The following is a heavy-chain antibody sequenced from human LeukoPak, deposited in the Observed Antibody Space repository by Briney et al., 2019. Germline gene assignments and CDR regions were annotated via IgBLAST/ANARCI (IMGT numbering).Heavy chain of an antibody. V-gene: IGHV3-53*01. CDR2: IHNDGST. D-gene: IGHD3-3*02. CDR1: GFIASNTY. Sequence: GGSLRLSCAASGFIASNTYMTWVRQAPGKGLEWVSVIHNDGSTYYADSVKGRFTISRDNSKNMLFLRMNSLRVEDTAVYFCVSLARDYWGQGTLVSVSS. CDR3: VSLARDY. J-gene: IGHJ4*02.